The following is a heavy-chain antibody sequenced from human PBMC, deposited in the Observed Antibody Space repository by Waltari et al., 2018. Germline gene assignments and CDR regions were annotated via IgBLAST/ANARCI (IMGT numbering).Heavy chain of an antibody. V-gene: IGHV3-7*04. J-gene: IGHJ4*02. CDR2: IKQDGSQT. CDR3: ARDRGWNTLDY. D-gene: IGHD6-19*01. CDR1: GFTFRNYW. Sequence: EVQLVESGGGLVQPGGSLRLSCAASGFTFRNYWIAWVRQAPGRGLEWVAKIKQDGSQTYYVDSVKGRFTISRDNARNSLYLQMDSLRDEDTALYYCARDRGWNTLDYWGQGTLVTVSS.